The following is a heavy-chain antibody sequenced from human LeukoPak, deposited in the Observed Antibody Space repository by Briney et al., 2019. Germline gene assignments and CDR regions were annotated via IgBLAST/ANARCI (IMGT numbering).Heavy chain of an antibody. CDR3: ARAGSSRWYGYYFDY. V-gene: IGHV4-4*02. J-gene: IGHJ4*02. Sequence: SGTLSLTCAVSGGSISSSNWWSWVRQPPGKGLEWIGEIYHSGSTNYNPSLKSRVTISVDKSKNQFSLKLSSVTAADTAVYYCARAGSSRWYGYYFDYWGQGTLVTVSS. CDR1: GGSISSSNW. D-gene: IGHD6-13*01. CDR2: IYHSGST.